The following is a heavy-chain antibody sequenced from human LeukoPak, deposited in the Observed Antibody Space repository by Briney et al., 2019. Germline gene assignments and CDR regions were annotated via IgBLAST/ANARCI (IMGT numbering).Heavy chain of an antibody. CDR3: ARVSLSSGCLSN. Sequence: GGSLRLSCAAAGFTFSNYWMHWVRQAPGKGLVWVSRISSDESITSYADSVKGRFTISRDNAKNTLFLQMNGLRAEDTAVYYCARVSLSSGCLSNWGQGTLVTVSS. CDR2: ISSDESIT. CDR1: GFTFSNYW. D-gene: IGHD6-19*01. V-gene: IGHV3-74*01. J-gene: IGHJ4*02.